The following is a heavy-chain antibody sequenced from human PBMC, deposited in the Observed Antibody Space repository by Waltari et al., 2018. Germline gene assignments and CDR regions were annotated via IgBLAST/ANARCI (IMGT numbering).Heavy chain of an antibody. V-gene: IGHV3-7*01. CDR1: GFTFSNSC. Sequence: EVQLVESGGGLVQPGWSLRLSCEASGFTFSNSCMSWVRQAPGKGRGWVANIKQDGSEKYCEDSGKGRFTISRDNAKNSLYLEMNSLRAEDTAVYYCARDRDTMVRGVISQWGQGTLVTVSS. CDR2: IKQDGSEK. D-gene: IGHD3-10*01. CDR3: ARDRDTMVRGVISQ. J-gene: IGHJ4*02.